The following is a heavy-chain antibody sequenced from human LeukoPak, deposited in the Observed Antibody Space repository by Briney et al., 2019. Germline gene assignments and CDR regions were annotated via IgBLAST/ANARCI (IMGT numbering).Heavy chain of an antibody. Sequence: SETLSLTCTVSGVSISSSSYWGWIRQPPGKGLEWIGSIYYSGSTYYNPSLKSRVTISVDTSKNQFSLKLSSVTAADTAVYYCARSNYYGSGSFDYWGQGTLVTVSS. J-gene: IGHJ4*02. D-gene: IGHD3-10*01. CDR3: ARSNYYGSGSFDY. V-gene: IGHV4-39*01. CDR2: IYYSGST. CDR1: GVSISSSSY.